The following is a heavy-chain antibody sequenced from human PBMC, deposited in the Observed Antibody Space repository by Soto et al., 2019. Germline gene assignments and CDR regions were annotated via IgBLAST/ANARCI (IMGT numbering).Heavy chain of an antibody. CDR3: ARGGGVGVAGSAAFDM. Sequence: QLHLVQSGAVVKKPGASVTVSCSASGYPVTAYYMHWVRQAPGRGPEWMGGINPATGAAKCTQTFQGRVTMTRDASTSTVFLEPSGLTTEDTAVFYCARGGGVGVAGSAAFDMWGQGTLVTVSS. D-gene: IGHD3-3*01. J-gene: IGHJ3*02. CDR2: INPATGAA. CDR1: GYPVTAYY. V-gene: IGHV1-2*02.